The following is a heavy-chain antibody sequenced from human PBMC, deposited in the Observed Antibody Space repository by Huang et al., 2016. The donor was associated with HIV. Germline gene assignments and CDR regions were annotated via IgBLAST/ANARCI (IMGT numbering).Heavy chain of an antibody. D-gene: IGHD3-22*01. CDR2: IIPALVTA. J-gene: IGHJ4*02. CDR1: GGSFRNFA. V-gene: IGHV1-69*01. Sequence: QVQLVQSGAEVKKPGSSVKVSCKASGGSFRNFAIGWVRQAAGQGLEWRGGIIPALVTANNGQKFQGRVTIMAYESTSTAYMELGSLRFEDAAVYYCATVDYDDTSGAQRGYFDNWGQGTLVTVSS. CDR3: ATVDYDDTSGAQRGYFDN.